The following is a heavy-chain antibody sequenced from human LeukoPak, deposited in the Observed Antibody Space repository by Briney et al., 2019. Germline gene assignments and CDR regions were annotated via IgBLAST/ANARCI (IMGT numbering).Heavy chain of an antibody. J-gene: IGHJ4*02. Sequence: PSETLSLTCTVSGGSISSYYWSWIRQPPGKGLEWIGYIYYSGSTNYNPSLKSRVTISVDTSKNQFSLKLSSVTAPDTAVYYCARTETTVAGTPFFDYWGQGTLVTVSS. CDR2: IYYSGST. V-gene: IGHV4-59*08. CDR1: GGSISSYY. CDR3: ARTETTVAGTPFFDY. D-gene: IGHD6-19*01.